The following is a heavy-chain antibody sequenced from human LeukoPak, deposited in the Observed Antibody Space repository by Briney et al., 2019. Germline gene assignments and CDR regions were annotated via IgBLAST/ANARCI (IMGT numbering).Heavy chain of an antibody. CDR2: VSFDGSSN. CDR1: GFTFGSYV. D-gene: IGHD5-12*01. CDR3: ARGLTGGYDPVDY. J-gene: IGHJ4*02. V-gene: IGHV3-30*03. Sequence: PGGSLRLSCAASGFTFGSYVMHWVRQAPGKGLEWVAVVSFDGSSNYYADSVVGRFTISRDNSKSTLYLQMNSLRTEDTAVYYCARGLTGGYDPVDYWGQGTLVTVSS.